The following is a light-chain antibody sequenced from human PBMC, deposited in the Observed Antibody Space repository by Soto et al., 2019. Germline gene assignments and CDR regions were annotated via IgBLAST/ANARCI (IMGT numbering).Light chain of an antibody. Sequence: QSVLTQPASVSGSPVRSITISCTGTSSDVGGYNYVSWYQHHPGKAPKLIIYDVSNRPSGVSIRFSGSKSDNTASLTISGLQPEDEADYHCSSYTTSNTRQIVFGTGTKVTVL. CDR2: DVS. J-gene: IGLJ1*01. CDR1: SSDVGGYNY. CDR3: SSYTTSNTRQIV. V-gene: IGLV2-14*03.